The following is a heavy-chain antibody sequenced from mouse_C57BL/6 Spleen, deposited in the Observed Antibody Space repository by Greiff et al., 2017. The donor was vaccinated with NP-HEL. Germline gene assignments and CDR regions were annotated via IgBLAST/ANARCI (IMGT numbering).Heavy chain of an antibody. CDR3: VRHGDDYDFAWFAY. J-gene: IGHJ3*01. Sequence: VQLQQSGGGLVQPKGSLKLSCAASGFSFNTYAMNWVRQAPGKGLEWVARIRSKSNNYATYYADSVKDRFTISRDDSESMLYLQMNNLKTEDTAMYYCVRHGDDYDFAWFAYWGQGTLVTVSA. V-gene: IGHV10-1*01. CDR2: IRSKSNNYAT. CDR1: GFSFNTYA. D-gene: IGHD2-4*01.